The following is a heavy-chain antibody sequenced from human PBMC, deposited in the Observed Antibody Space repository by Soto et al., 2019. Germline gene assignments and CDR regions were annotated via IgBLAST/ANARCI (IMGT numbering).Heavy chain of an antibody. V-gene: IGHV4-59*01. CDR1: DGSICSYY. CDR3: ARAFYGGNSRLDY. Sequence: PSETLSLTCTVSDGSICSYYWSWIRQPPGKGLEWIGYIYYSGSTNYNPSLKSRVTISVDTSKNQFSLKLSSVTAADTAVYYCARAFYGGNSRLDYWGQGTLVTVSS. J-gene: IGHJ4*02. CDR2: IYYSGST. D-gene: IGHD4-17*01.